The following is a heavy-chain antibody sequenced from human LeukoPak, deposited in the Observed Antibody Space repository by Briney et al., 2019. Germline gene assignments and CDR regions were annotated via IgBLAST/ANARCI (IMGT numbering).Heavy chain of an antibody. J-gene: IGHJ5*02. CDR2: IYHSGST. CDR1: GGSISSGGYS. Sequence: SQTLSLTCAVSGGSISSGGYSWSWIRQPPGKGLEWIGYIYHSGSTYYNPSLKSRVTISVDGSKNQFSLKLSSVTAADTAVYYCARASPINWNYGWFDPWGQGTLVTVSS. CDR3: ARASPINWNYGWFDP. D-gene: IGHD1-7*01. V-gene: IGHV4-30-2*01.